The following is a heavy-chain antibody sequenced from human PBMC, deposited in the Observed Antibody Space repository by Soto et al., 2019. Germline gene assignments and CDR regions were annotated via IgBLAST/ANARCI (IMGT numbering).Heavy chain of an antibody. J-gene: IGHJ4*02. CDR1: GFTVSSNY. V-gene: IGHV3-53*01. CDR3: AGASGSGYYDY. D-gene: IGHD3-22*01. CDR2: IFSGGST. Sequence: GGSLRLSCAASGFTVSSNYMSWVRQAPGKGLEWVSVIFSGGSTYYADSVKGRFTITRDNSKYTLYLQMNSLRAEDTAVYYCAGASGSGYYDYWGQGTLVTVSS.